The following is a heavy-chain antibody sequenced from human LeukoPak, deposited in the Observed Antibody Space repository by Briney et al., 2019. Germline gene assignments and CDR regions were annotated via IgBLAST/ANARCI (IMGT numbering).Heavy chain of an antibody. Sequence: SETRSLTCAVSGYSISSGYYWGWIRQPPGKGLEWIGSIYHSGSTYYNPSLKSRVTISVDTSKNQFSLKLSSVTAADTAVYYCARHYYDSSGPAFDIWGQGTMVTVSS. CDR2: IYHSGST. CDR1: GYSISSGYY. D-gene: IGHD3-22*01. V-gene: IGHV4-38-2*01. J-gene: IGHJ3*02. CDR3: ARHYYDSSGPAFDI.